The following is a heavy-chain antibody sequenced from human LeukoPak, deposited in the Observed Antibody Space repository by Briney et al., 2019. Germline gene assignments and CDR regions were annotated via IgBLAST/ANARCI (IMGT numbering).Heavy chain of an antibody. D-gene: IGHD6-19*01. V-gene: IGHV1-24*01. J-gene: IGHJ4*02. CDR2: FDPEDGET. CDR3: ATIMEVAGADY. CDR1: GYTLTELS. Sequence: GPVKVSCKVSGYTLTELSMHWVRQAPGKGLEWMGGFDPEDGETIYAQKFQGRVAMTEGTSTDTAYMELSSLRSEDTAVYYCATIMEVAGADYWGQGTLVTVSS.